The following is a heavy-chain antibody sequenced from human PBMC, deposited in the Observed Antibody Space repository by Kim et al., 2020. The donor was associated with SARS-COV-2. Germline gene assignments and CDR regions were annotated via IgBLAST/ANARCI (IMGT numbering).Heavy chain of an antibody. CDR2: IYPGDSDT. J-gene: IGHJ6*02. CDR3: ARRGGATGVYYYYYGMDV. V-gene: IGHV5-51*01. CDR1: GYSFTSYW. Sequence: GESLKISCKGSGYSFTSYWIGWVRQMPGKGLEWMGIIYPGDSDTRYSPSFQGQVTISADKSISTAYLQWSSLKASDTAMYYCARRGGATGVYYYYYGMDVWGQGTTVTVSS. D-gene: IGHD5-12*01.